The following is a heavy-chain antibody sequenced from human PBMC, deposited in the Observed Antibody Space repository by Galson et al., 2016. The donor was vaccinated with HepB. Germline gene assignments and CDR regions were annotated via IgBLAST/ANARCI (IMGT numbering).Heavy chain of an antibody. V-gene: IGHV3-23*01. D-gene: IGHD3-16*01. J-gene: IGHJ6*03. Sequence: SLRLSCAASGFIFSEYAMSWVRRAPGKGLEWVSAISGSSAYTYYADSVQGPFTISRDNSQNTLYLQMNSLRAEDTAVYYCAKDLGERLVTVYYYMDVWGQGTLVTVSS. CDR1: GFIFSEYA. CDR2: ISGSSAYT. CDR3: AKDLGERLVTVYYYMDV.